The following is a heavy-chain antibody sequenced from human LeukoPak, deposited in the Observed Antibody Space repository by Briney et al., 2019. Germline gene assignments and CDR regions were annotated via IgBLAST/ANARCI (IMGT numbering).Heavy chain of an antibody. CDR1: GYTFTGYY. CDR2: INPNSGGT. V-gene: IGHV1-2*02. CDR3: ARGLARGNYYYYYMDV. D-gene: IGHD3-10*01. Sequence: PQASVKVSCKASGYTFTGYYMHWVRQAPGQGLEWMGWINPNSGGTNYAQKFQGRVTMTRDTSISTAYMELSRLRSDDTAVYYCARGLARGNYYYYYMDVWGKGTTVTISS. J-gene: IGHJ6*03.